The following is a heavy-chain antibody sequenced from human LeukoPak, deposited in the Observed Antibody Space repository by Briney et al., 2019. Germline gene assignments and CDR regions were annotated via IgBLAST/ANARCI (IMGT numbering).Heavy chain of an antibody. D-gene: IGHD5-12*01. CDR2: IIPIFGTT. CDR3: ARSRGYSGYDPLDLDY. CDR1: GGTFSSYA. Sequence: SVKVSCKASGGTFSSYAISWVRQAPGQGLEWMGGIIPIFGTTNYAQKFQGRVTITADKSTSTAYMELSSLRSEDTAVYYCARSRGYSGYDPLDLDYWGQGTLVTVSS. J-gene: IGHJ4*02. V-gene: IGHV1-69*06.